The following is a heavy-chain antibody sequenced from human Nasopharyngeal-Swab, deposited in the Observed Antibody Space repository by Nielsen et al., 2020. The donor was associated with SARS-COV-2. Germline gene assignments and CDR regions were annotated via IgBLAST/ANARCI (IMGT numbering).Heavy chain of an antibody. CDR3: ASRDSGYDWPLDY. D-gene: IGHD5-12*01. Sequence: GESLKISCKGSGYSFTSYWIGWVRQMPGKGLEWMGIIYPGDSDTTYSPSFLGQVTISADKSIYTAYLKWSNLRASDTAMYYCASRDSGYDWPLDYWGQGTLVTVSS. J-gene: IGHJ4*02. CDR2: IYPGDSDT. CDR1: GYSFTSYW. V-gene: IGHV5-51*01.